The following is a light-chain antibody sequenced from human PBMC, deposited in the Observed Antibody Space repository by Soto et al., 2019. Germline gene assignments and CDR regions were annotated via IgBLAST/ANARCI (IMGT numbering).Light chain of an antibody. J-gene: IGLJ1*01. CDR1: SSDIGSYDY. CDR2: EVT. Sequence: QSALTQPASVSGSPGQSITISSTGTSSDIGSYDYVSWYQQHPGKAPNLIIYEVTDRPSGVSNRFSGSKSGNTASLTISGLQAEDEADYYCSSFTSTSTRLFGSGTKLTVL. CDR3: SSFTSTSTRL. V-gene: IGLV2-14*01.